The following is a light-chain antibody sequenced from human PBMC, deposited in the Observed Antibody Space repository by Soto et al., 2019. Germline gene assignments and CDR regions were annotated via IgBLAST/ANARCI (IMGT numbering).Light chain of an antibody. CDR1: QGISSY. Sequence: DIQMTQSPSSLSASVGDRVTITCRASQGISSYLAWYQRKPGKVPKLLIYAASTLQSGVPSRFSGSGSGTDFTLTISSLQPEDVATYYCQKYNSAPLTFGGGTKLEIK. J-gene: IGKJ4*01. CDR3: QKYNSAPLT. CDR2: AAS. V-gene: IGKV1-27*01.